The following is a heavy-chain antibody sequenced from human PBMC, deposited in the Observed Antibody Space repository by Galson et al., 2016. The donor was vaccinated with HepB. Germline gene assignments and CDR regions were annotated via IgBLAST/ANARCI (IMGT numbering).Heavy chain of an antibody. Sequence: SLRLSCAASGFTLSSYEMNWVRQAPGKGLEWVSYISSSGNIIYYADSVEGRFTISRDNAKNSLYLQMNSLRAEDTAVYYCARGPPYTGAYSGFATWGQGTLVTVSS. CDR1: GFTLSSYE. CDR3: ARGPPYTGAYSGFAT. V-gene: IGHV3-48*03. J-gene: IGHJ5*02. CDR2: ISSSGNII. D-gene: IGHD7-27*01.